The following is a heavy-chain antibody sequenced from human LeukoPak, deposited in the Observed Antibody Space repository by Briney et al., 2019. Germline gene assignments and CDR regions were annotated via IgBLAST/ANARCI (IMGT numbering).Heavy chain of an antibody. CDR3: ARAGDSSGYYKY. D-gene: IGHD3-22*01. J-gene: IGHJ4*02. CDR2: ISTYNGNT. Sequence: ASVKVSCKASGYTFTSNGISWVRQAPGQGLEWMGWISTYNGNTNYAQKFRDRVTMTTDTSTSTVYMELRSLGSDDTAVYYCARAGDSSGYYKYWGQGTLVTVSS. CDR1: GYTFTSNG. V-gene: IGHV1-18*01.